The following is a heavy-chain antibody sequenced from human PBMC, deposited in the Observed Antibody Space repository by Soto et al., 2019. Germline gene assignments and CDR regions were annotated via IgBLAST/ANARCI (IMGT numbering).Heavy chain of an antibody. V-gene: IGHV1-18*01. CDR3: ARGGGYCISTSCPGWFDP. D-gene: IGHD2-2*01. J-gene: IGHJ5*02. CDR1: GYTLTNYA. Sequence: ASVKVSCKASGYTLTNYAISWVRQAPGQGPEWMGWINTYNGNSNYAQKFQGRVTMTTDTSASTAYRELRSLRSDDTAVYYCARGGGYCISTSCPGWFDPWGQGTLVTVSS. CDR2: INTYNGNS.